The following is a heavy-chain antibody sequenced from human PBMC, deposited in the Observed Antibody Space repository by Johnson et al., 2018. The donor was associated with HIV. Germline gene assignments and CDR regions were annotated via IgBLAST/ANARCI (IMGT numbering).Heavy chain of an antibody. CDR3: AFPTGSKTDLDI. V-gene: IGHV3-74*02. CDR2: INSDGSST. CDR1: AFPVSDNY. Sequence: VQLVESGGGLVQPGGSLRLSCAASAFPVSDNYLSWVRQAPGKGLVWVSRINSDGSSTSYADSVKGRFTISRDNAKNTLYLQMNRLRTEEPAVYYCAFPTGSKTDLDIWGQGTSVTVSS. D-gene: IGHD1-1*01. J-gene: IGHJ3*02.